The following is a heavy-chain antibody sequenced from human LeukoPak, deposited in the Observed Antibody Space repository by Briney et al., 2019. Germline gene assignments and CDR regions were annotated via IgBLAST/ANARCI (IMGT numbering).Heavy chain of an antibody. CDR1: GFTFSSYS. D-gene: IGHD1-1*01. CDR2: ISSSSSYI. Sequence: GGSLRLSCAASGFTFSSYSMNWVRQAPGKGLEWVSSISSSSSYIYYADSVKGRFTISRDNAKNSLYLQMNSLRAEDTAVYYCARERLERHDAFDMWGQGTVVTVSS. J-gene: IGHJ3*02. CDR3: ARERLERHDAFDM. V-gene: IGHV3-21*01.